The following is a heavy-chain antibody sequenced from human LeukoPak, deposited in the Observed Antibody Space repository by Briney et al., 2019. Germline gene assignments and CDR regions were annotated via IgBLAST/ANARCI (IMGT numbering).Heavy chain of an antibody. D-gene: IGHD6-19*01. CDR3: ARKGIAVAGTWFDP. Sequence: SVKVSCKASGYTFTTYYMHWVRQAPGQGLEWMGGIIPIFGTANYAQKFQGRVTITTDESTSTAYMELSSLRSEDTAVYYCARKGIAVAGTWFDPWGQGTLVTVSS. CDR1: GYTFTTYY. V-gene: IGHV1-69*05. J-gene: IGHJ5*02. CDR2: IIPIFGTA.